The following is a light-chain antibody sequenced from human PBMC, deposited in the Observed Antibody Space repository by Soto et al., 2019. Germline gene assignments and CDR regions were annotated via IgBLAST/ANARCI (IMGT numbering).Light chain of an antibody. CDR3: QQYNSFAPYS. CDR2: DAS. V-gene: IGKV1-5*01. J-gene: IGKJ2*03. CDR1: QSISFW. Sequence: DIQMTQSPSTLSASVGDRVTITCRSSQSISFWLAWYQQKPGKAPKLLIYDASTLYSGFPSRFSGSRSGTEFTLTISSLQPDDFASYYCQQYNSFAPYSFGQGTKLEI.